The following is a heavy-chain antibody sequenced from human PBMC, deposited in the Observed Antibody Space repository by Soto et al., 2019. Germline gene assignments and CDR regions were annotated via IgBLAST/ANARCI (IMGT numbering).Heavy chain of an antibody. V-gene: IGHV3-43*01. CDR2: ITWDGINI. D-gene: IGHD2-15*01. CDR1: GFTFGDYT. Sequence: EVQLVESGGGVVQPGGSLRLSCTASGFTFGDYTMHWGRQAPGKGLEWVSLITWDGINIEYADSVRGRFTISRDNSKNSLYLQMNGLRHEDTAFYYCAKDGIAWHWGQGTLVTVSS. CDR3: AKDGIAWH. J-gene: IGHJ4*02.